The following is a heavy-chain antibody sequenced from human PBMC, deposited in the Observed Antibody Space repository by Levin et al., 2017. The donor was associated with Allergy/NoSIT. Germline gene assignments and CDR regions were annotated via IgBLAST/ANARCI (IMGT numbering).Heavy chain of an antibody. J-gene: IGHJ4*02. V-gene: IGHV1-8*01. Sequence: GASVKVSCKASGYTFTSYEINWVRQATGQGLEWMGWMNPNTGNTRFAQKFQGRVTMTSDTSISTAYMDLSSLRSEDTAVYYCAGAPTYSTSWYYFDNRGQGTLVTVSS. CDR3: AGAPTYSTSWYYFDN. CDR2: MNPNTGNT. CDR1: GYTFTSYE. D-gene: IGHD6-13*01.